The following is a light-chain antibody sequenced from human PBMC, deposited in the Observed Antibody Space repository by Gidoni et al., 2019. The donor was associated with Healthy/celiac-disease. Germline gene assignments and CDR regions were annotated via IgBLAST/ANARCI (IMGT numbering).Light chain of an antibody. CDR1: KSISSW. CDR2: KAS. CDR3: QQYNSYSGYT. J-gene: IGKJ2*01. V-gene: IGKV1-5*03. Sequence: DIQMTQSPSTLSASVGDRVTITCRASKSISSWLAWYQQKPGKAPKLLIYKASSLESGVPSRFSGSGSGTKFTLTIISLLPDDVATYYCQQYNSYSGYTFGQGTKLEIK.